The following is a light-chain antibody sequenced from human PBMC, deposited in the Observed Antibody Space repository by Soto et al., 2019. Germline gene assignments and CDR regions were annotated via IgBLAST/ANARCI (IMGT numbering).Light chain of an antibody. CDR1: ETISTN. J-gene: IGKJ5*01. CDR3: QQYSNWPPAIT. V-gene: IGKV3-15*01. Sequence: EIVLTQSPATLSLSPGERATLSCRATETISTNLAWFQRKPGQPPRLLIYVSSTRATGVPDRFSGSGSGTEFTLIISSLQSEDVALYYCQQYSNWPPAITFGQGTRLEI. CDR2: VSS.